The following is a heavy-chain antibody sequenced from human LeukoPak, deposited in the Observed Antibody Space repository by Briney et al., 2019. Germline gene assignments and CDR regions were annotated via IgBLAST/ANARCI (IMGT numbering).Heavy chain of an antibody. CDR1: GGTFSSYA. CDR3: ARVPPYDSSGYSEY. J-gene: IGHJ4*02. V-gene: IGHV1-69*04. CDR2: IIPNLGIA. Sequence: ASVKVSCKASGGTFSSYAISWVRQAPGQGLEWMGRIIPNLGIANYAQKFQGRVTMTRDTSTSTVYMELSSLRSEDTAVYYCARVPPYDSSGYSEYWGQGTLVTVSS. D-gene: IGHD3-22*01.